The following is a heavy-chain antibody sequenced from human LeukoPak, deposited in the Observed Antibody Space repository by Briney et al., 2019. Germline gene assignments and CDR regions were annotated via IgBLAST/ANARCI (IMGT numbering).Heavy chain of an antibody. Sequence: SETLSLTCTVSGVSISSYYWGWVRQPPGKGLEWIGNIFYSGSTYYSPSLKSRVTISLDTSRNQFSLKLNSVTAADTAVYYCAKSNGYGLVDIWGQGTMVTVSS. V-gene: IGHV4-39*07. J-gene: IGHJ3*02. CDR1: GVSISSYY. CDR2: IFYSGST. CDR3: AKSNGYGLVDI. D-gene: IGHD3-10*01.